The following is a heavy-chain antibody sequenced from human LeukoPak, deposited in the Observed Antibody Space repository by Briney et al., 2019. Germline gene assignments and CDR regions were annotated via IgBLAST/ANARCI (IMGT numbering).Heavy chain of an antibody. J-gene: IGHJ5*02. CDR2: IYSGGTT. CDR1: GFTVSDNY. V-gene: IGHV3-53*01. CDR3: ARHDSWAGWFDP. Sequence: PGGSLRLSRAASGFTVSDNYMSWVRQAPGKGLEWVSVIYSGGTTYSADSVKGRFTISRDNSKNTLYLQMNSLRAEDTAVYYCARHDSWAGWFDPWGQGTLVTVSS. D-gene: IGHD3-22*01.